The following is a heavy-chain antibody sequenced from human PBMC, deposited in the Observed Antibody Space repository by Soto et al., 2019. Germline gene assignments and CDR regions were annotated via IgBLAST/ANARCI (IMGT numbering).Heavy chain of an antibody. V-gene: IGHV4-59*01. CDR3: ARDQNGSPHFDY. Sequence: QVHLQESGPGLVKPSETLSLTCTVSGASIRNYYWSWIRQPPGKGLEWIGFSYYSGSTNYNPSLNNRVTMSVDTSKNQFSLKLTSVTAADTAVYYCARDQNGSPHFDYWGQGILVTVSS. CDR1: GASIRNYY. CDR2: SYYSGST. J-gene: IGHJ4*02. D-gene: IGHD1-26*01.